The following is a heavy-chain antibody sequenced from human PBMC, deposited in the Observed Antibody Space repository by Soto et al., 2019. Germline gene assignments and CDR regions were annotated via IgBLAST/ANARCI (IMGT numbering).Heavy chain of an antibody. CDR2: ISYDGSNK. Sequence: QVQLVESGGGVVQPGRSLRLSCAASGFTFSSYGMHWVRQAPGKGLEWVAVISYDGSNKYYADSVKGRFTISRDNSKNTLDLQMNSLRAEDTAVYYCAKDEDVVVVAATPSAFDIWGQGTMVTVSS. CDR3: AKDEDVVVVAATPSAFDI. J-gene: IGHJ3*02. V-gene: IGHV3-30*18. CDR1: GFTFSSYG. D-gene: IGHD2-15*01.